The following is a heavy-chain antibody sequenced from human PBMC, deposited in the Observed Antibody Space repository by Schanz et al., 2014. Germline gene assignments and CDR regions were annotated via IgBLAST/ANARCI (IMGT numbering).Heavy chain of an antibody. CDR3: ARHGGWLLERFDY. J-gene: IGHJ4*02. V-gene: IGHV4-59*08. Sequence: QVQLQESGPRLVKPSETLSLTCTVSGGSISGYYWSWIRQPPGKGLEWIGYIYSSGTPRYNPSLKGRVRIPVDPPKNHFPLKLISVPAADTAVYYCARHGGWLLERFDYWGQGTLVTVSS. D-gene: IGHD5-12*01. CDR1: GGSISGYY. CDR2: IYSSGTP.